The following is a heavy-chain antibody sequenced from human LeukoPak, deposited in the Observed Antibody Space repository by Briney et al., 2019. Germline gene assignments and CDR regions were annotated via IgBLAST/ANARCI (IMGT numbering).Heavy chain of an antibody. J-gene: IGHJ5*02. CDR2: IYYSGST. D-gene: IGHD6-13*01. CDR1: GGSISSYY. V-gene: IGHV4-59*01. CDR3: ARYSSSWFDP. Sequence: SETLSLTCTVSGGSISSYYWSWIRQPPGKGLEWIGYIYYSGSTNYNPSLKSRVTISVDTSKNQFSLKLSSVTAADTAVYYCARYSSSWFDPWGQGTLVTVSS.